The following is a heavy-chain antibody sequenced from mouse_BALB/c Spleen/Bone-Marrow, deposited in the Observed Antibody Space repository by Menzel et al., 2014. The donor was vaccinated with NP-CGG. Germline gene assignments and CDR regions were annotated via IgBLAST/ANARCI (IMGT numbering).Heavy chain of an antibody. CDR3: ARYDGYSFDY. CDR1: GDSINSGY. V-gene: IGHV3-8*02. CDR2: ISYSGST. D-gene: IGHD2-3*01. Sequence: EVQLQQSGPSLVKPSQTLSLTCSVTGDSINSGYWNWIRKFPGSKLEYIGYISYSGSTYYNPSLKSRISITRDTSKNQYYLQLNSVTTEDTATYYCARYDGYSFDYWGQGTTLTVSS. J-gene: IGHJ2*01.